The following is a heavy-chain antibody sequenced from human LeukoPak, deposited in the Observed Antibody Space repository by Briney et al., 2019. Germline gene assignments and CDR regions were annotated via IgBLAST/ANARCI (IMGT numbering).Heavy chain of an antibody. J-gene: IGHJ4*02. CDR2: IKHSRST. D-gene: IGHD4/OR15-4a*01. V-gene: IGHV4-34*01. CDR3: ATYGGSDY. CDR1: GASVGGSY. Sequence: SPTLSLTRAVYGASVGGSYSGSVRQPPGKGLEWIGEIKHSRSTNYHPSLKRRVTISVDTSKNQFSLKLSSVTAADTAVYYCATYGGSDYWGQGTVVTVPS.